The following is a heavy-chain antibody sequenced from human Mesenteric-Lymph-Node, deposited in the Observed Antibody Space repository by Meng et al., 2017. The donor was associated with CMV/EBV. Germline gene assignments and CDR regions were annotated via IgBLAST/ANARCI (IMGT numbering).Heavy chain of an antibody. Sequence: GGSLRLSCAASGFTFQDYTMHWVRLGPGKGLEWVALIRWDGESAHYVDSVRGRFTISRDNNKSSLYLQMSGLKTEDTALYYCVKESRNFGYYGVDVWGQGTTVTVSS. V-gene: IGHV3-43*01. CDR3: VKESRNFGYYGVDV. J-gene: IGHJ6*02. D-gene: IGHD3-3*02. CDR2: IRWDGESA. CDR1: GFTFQDYT.